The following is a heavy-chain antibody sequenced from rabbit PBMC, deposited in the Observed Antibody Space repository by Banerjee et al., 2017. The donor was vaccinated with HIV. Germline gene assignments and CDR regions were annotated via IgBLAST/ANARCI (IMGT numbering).Heavy chain of an antibody. D-gene: IGHD4-1*01. V-gene: IGHV1S40*01. CDR1: GFSFSSSAY. J-gene: IGHJ4*01. Sequence: QSLEESGGDLVKPGASLTLTCTASGFSFSSSAYMWWVRQAPGKGLEWIACIYADNSGTSYYATWAKGRLTISKTSSTTVTLQMTSLTAADTATYFCVREDWKSGWGAFDLWGQGTLVTVS. CDR2: IYADNSGTS. CDR3: VREDWKSGWGAFDL.